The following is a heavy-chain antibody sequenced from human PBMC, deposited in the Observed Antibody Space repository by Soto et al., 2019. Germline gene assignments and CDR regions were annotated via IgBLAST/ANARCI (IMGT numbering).Heavy chain of an antibody. D-gene: IGHD1-7*01. J-gene: IGHJ3*01. CDR3: AKDEISKTIRGDAFNF. Sequence: SGGSLRLSCAASGFTFSSDGMHWVRQSPGKGLEWVAVISYDGSYQYYVDSVKGRFTISRDNSKNTLYLQMNSLRAEDTAVYYCAKDEISKTIRGDAFNFWGQGTMVTVSS. V-gene: IGHV3-30*18. CDR2: ISYDGSYQ. CDR1: GFTFSSDG.